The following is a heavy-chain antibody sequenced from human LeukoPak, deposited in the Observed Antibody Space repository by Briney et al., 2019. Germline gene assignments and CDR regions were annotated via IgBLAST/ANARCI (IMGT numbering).Heavy chain of an antibody. D-gene: IGHD3-22*01. CDR2: IYYSGST. J-gene: IGHJ4*02. Sequence: PSETLSLTCTVSGGSISSSSYYWGWIRQPPGKGLEWIGSIYYSGSTYYNPSLKSRVTISVDTSKNQFSLKLSSVTAADTAVYYCASYYYDSSGYYLDYWGQGTLVTVSS. V-gene: IGHV4-39*07. CDR3: ASYYYDSSGYYLDY. CDR1: GGSISSSSYY.